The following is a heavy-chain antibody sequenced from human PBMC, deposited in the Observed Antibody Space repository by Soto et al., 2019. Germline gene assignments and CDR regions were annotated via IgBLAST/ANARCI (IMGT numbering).Heavy chain of an antibody. D-gene: IGHD5-18*01. V-gene: IGHV3-48*01. CDR1: GFTFSSYS. Sequence: RGGALRLSCAASGFTFSSYSMNWVRQAPGKGLEWVSYISSSSSTIYYADSVKGRFTISRDNAKNSLYLQMNSLRAEDTAVYYCARDNLQLWFENTAQAGFDPWGQGTLVTVSS. CDR3: ARDNLQLWFENTAQAGFDP. J-gene: IGHJ5*02. CDR2: ISSSSSTI.